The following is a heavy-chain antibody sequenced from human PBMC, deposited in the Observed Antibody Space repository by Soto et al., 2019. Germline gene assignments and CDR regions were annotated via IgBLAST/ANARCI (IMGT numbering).Heavy chain of an antibody. D-gene: IGHD3-3*01. CDR1: GYSISSGNY. V-gene: IGHV4-38-2*01. Sequence: PSETLSLTCAVSGYSISSGNYWAWIRQPPGRGLEWIGSLYHIGSTHYNSSLKSRVTISVDTSKNQFSLRLTSVTAADTAVYYCARVRDWFDPWGQGTLVTVSS. CDR2: LYHIGST. CDR3: ARVRDWFDP. J-gene: IGHJ5*02.